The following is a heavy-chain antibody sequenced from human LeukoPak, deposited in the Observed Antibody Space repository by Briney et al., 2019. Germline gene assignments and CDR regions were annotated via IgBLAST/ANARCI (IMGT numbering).Heavy chain of an antibody. Sequence: PGGSLRLSCAASVFTFSSYAMSWVRQAPGKGLEWVSGISGSGYFTYYAGSVKGRFTISRDNSKNTLYLQMNSLRAEDTAAYYCAKGSGGSGSNDAYDIWGQGTMVTVSS. CDR1: VFTFSSYA. J-gene: IGHJ3*02. CDR2: ISGSGYFT. CDR3: AKGSGGSGSNDAYDI. V-gene: IGHV3-23*01. D-gene: IGHD3-10*01.